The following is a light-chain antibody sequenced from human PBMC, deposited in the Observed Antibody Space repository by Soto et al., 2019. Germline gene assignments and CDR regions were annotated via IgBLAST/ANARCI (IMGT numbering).Light chain of an antibody. CDR1: SSDVGGYNY. J-gene: IGLJ1*01. Sequence: QSALTQPRSVSGSPGQSVTISCTGTSSDVGGYNYVSWYQQHPGKAPKLMFYDVSKRPSGVPDRCSGSKSGNTASLTISGLQAEDEADYYCCSYAGSYTQVFGTGTKLTVL. V-gene: IGLV2-11*01. CDR2: DVS. CDR3: CSYAGSYTQV.